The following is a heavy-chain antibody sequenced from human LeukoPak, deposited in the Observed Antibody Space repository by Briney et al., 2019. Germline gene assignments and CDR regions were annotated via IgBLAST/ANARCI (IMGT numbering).Heavy chain of an antibody. J-gene: IGHJ4*02. CDR2: IYYSGST. D-gene: IGHD3-10*01. Sequence: ETLSLTCNVSGGSISSSSYYWGWIRQPPGKGLEWIGSIYYSGSTYYNPSLKSRVTISVDTSKNQFSLNLSSVTAADTAVYYCARLGRRGYYFDYWGQGTLVTVSS. V-gene: IGHV4-39*01. CDR1: GGSISSSSYY. CDR3: ARLGRRGYYFDY.